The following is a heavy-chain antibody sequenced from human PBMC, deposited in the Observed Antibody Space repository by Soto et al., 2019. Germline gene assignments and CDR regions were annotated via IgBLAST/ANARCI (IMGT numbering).Heavy chain of an antibody. CDR1: GGSISSGGYY. CDR2: IYYSGST. V-gene: IGHV4-31*03. D-gene: IGHD3-10*01. J-gene: IGHJ4*02. Sequence: SETLSLTCTVSGGSISSGGYYWSWIRQHPGKGLEWIGYIYYSGSTYYNPSLKSRVTISVDTSKNQFSLKLSSVTAADTAVYYCARGSSITMVRGVIITFFDYWGQGTLVTVSS. CDR3: ARGSSITMVRGVIITFFDY.